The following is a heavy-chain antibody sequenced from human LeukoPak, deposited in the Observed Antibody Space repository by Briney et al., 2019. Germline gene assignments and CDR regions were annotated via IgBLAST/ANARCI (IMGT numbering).Heavy chain of an antibody. CDR1: GGTFSSYA. Sequence: SVKVSCKASGGTFSSYAISWVRQAPGQGLEWMGGIIPIFGTANYAQKLQGRVTMTTDTSTSTAYMELRSLRSDDTAVYYCARGSSSSWPRYYYYMDVWGKGTTVTVSS. CDR3: ARGSSSSWPRYYYYMDV. J-gene: IGHJ6*03. CDR2: IIPIFGTA. V-gene: IGHV1-69*05. D-gene: IGHD6-13*01.